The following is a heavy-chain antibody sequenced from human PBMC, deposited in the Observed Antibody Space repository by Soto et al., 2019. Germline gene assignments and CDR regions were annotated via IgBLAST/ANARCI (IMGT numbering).Heavy chain of an antibody. CDR1: GGTFSSYA. V-gene: IGHV1-69*13. D-gene: IGHD4-17*01. Sequence: SVKVSCKASGGTFSSYAISWVRQAPGQGLEWMGGIIPIFGTANYAQKFQGRVTITADESTSTAYMELSSLRSEDTAVYYCATDSGFYGDYELDWFDPWGQGTLVTVSS. CDR2: IIPIFGTA. CDR3: ATDSGFYGDYELDWFDP. J-gene: IGHJ5*02.